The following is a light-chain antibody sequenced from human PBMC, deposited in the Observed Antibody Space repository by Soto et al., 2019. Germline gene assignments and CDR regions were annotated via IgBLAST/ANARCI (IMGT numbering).Light chain of an antibody. CDR2: DAS. V-gene: IGKV1-5*01. Sequence: DIQMTQSPSTLSASVGDRVPIPCRASQSISSWLAWYQQKPGTAPQLLIYDASSLESGVPSRFSGSGSGTEFTLTISSLQPDDFATYYCQQYNSYSPWTFGQGTKVEIK. CDR1: QSISSW. CDR3: QQYNSYSPWT. J-gene: IGKJ1*01.